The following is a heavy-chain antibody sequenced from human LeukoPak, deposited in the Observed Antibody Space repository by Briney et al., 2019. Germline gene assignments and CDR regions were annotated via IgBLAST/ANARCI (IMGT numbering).Heavy chain of an antibody. CDR3: ARDLGTAINPGNWFDP. V-gene: IGHV4-61*02. CDR1: GGSLSSGSYY. D-gene: IGHD5-18*01. Sequence: SETLSLTCTVSGGSLSSGSYYWSWIRQPAGKGLEWIGRIYTSGSTNYNPSLKSRVTISVDTSKNQFSLKLSSVTAADTAVYYCARDLGTAINPGNWFDPWGQGTLVTVSS. J-gene: IGHJ5*02. CDR2: IYTSGST.